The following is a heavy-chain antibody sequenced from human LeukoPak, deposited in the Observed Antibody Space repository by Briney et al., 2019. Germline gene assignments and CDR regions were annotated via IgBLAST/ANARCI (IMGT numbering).Heavy chain of an antibody. Sequence: SQTLSLTCTVSGGSISSGSYYWRWIRQPAGTGLEWIGRIYTSGSANYNPSLKSRVTISVDTSKNQFSLKLSSVTAAGTAVYYCARDRDSSGYYEWFDPWGQGTLVTVSS. J-gene: IGHJ5*02. CDR1: GGSISSGSYY. V-gene: IGHV4-61*02. CDR3: ARDRDSSGYYEWFDP. CDR2: IYTSGSA. D-gene: IGHD3-22*01.